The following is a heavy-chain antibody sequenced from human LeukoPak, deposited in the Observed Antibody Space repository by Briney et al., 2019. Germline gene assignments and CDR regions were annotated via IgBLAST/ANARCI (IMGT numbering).Heavy chain of an antibody. Sequence: GGSLRLSCAASGFTFSSYAMHWVRQAPGKGLEYVSAISSNGGSTYYANSVKGRFTISRDNSKNTRYLQMGSLRAEDMAVYYCARGYSGYDRKLNYWGQGTLVTVSS. CDR3: ARGYSGYDRKLNY. D-gene: IGHD5-12*01. V-gene: IGHV3-64*01. CDR1: GFTFSSYA. CDR2: ISSNGGST. J-gene: IGHJ4*02.